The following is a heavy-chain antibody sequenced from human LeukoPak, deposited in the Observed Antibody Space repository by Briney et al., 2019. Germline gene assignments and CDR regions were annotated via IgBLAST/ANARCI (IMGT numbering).Heavy chain of an antibody. V-gene: IGHV4-39*07. Sequence: SETLSLTCTVSGGSISSTRYYWGWIRQPPGKGLEWIGSIYYSGITSFNPSLKSRVTISVDMSKNQFSLKLSSVTAADTAVYYCARDSPVLDYYDSSGYPYYMDVWGKGTTVTVSS. CDR3: ARDSPVLDYYDSSGYPYYMDV. CDR1: GGSISSTRYY. CDR2: IYYSGIT. D-gene: IGHD3-22*01. J-gene: IGHJ6*03.